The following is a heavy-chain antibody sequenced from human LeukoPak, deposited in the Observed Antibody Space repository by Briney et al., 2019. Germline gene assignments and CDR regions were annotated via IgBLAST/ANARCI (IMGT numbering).Heavy chain of an antibody. CDR1: GGSFSGYY. CDR3: ARARYYDSSGYYGFDY. Sequence: SETLSLTCAVYGGSFSGYYWSWIRQPPGKGLEWIGEINHSGSTNYNPSLKSRVTISVDTSKNQFSLKLSPVTAADTAVYYCARARYYDSSGYYGFDYWGQGTLVTVSS. J-gene: IGHJ4*02. V-gene: IGHV4-34*01. CDR2: INHSGST. D-gene: IGHD3-22*01.